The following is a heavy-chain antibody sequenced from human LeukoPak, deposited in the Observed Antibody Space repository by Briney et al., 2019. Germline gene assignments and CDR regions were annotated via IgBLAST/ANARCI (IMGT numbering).Heavy chain of an antibody. J-gene: IGHJ3*02. CDR2: IKQDGSGK. D-gene: IGHD3-22*01. V-gene: IGHV3-7*04. CDR3: ARGYYDNSGYCYAFDI. Sequence: PGGSLRLSCAASGFAFNSYWMTWVRQAPGKGLEWVASIKQDGSGKYYVDSVKDRFTISRDNAKKSLYLQINSLRAEDTAVYYCARGYYDNSGYCYAFDIWGQGTMVTVSS. CDR1: GFAFNSYW.